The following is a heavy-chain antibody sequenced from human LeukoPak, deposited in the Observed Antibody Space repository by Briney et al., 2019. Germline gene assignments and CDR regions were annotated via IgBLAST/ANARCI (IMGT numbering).Heavy chain of an antibody. V-gene: IGHV4-39*07. CDR2: IYYSGST. CDR3: ARRPYCSNGICYKRPFDY. D-gene: IGHD2-8*01. Sequence: PSETLSLTCIVSGGSISSSNYYWVWIRQPPGKGLEWLGSIYYSGSTYYNPSLKSRVTISVDTSKNQFSLKLSSVTAADTAVYYCARRPYCSNGICYKRPFDYWGQGTLVTVSS. CDR1: GGSISSSNYY. J-gene: IGHJ4*02.